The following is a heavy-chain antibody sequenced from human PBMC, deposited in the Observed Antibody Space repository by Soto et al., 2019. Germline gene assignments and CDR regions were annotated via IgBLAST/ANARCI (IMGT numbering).Heavy chain of an antibody. J-gene: IGHJ6*02. Sequence: SVKVSCKASGGTFSSYAISWVRQAPGQGLEWMGGIIPTFGTANYAQKFQGRVTITADESTSTAYMELSSLRSEDTAVYYCARDPYTAAMVYYYYYGMDVWGQGTTVTVSS. CDR1: GGTFSSYA. D-gene: IGHD5-18*01. CDR2: IIPTFGTA. V-gene: IGHV1-69*13. CDR3: ARDPYTAAMVYYYYYGMDV.